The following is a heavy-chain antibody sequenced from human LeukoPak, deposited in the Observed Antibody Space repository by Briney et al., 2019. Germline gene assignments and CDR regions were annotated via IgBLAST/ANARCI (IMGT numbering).Heavy chain of an antibody. J-gene: IGHJ4*02. CDR3: AKTRRDGYYKGLFDY. D-gene: IGHD3-9*01. V-gene: IGHV3-23*01. Sequence: PGRSLRLSCAASGFTFSTYVMSWVRQAPGKGLEWVSAITDSGGTTYYADSVKGRFTISRDNSKNTLYLQMNSMRAEDTAVYYCAKTRRDGYYKGLFDYWGQGTLVTVSS. CDR1: GFTFSTYV. CDR2: ITDSGGTT.